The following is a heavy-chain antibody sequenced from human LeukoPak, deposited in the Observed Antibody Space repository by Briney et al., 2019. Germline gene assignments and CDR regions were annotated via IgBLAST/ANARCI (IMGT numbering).Heavy chain of an antibody. Sequence: GRSLRLSCAASGFTFSSYAMHWVRQAPGKGLEWVSVIYSGGSTYYADSVKGRFTISRDNSKNTLYLQMNSLRAEDTAVYYCARERFGAFDIWGQGTMVTVSS. CDR1: GFTFSSYA. J-gene: IGHJ3*02. CDR3: ARERFGAFDI. V-gene: IGHV3-53*01. CDR2: IYSGGST. D-gene: IGHD3-3*01.